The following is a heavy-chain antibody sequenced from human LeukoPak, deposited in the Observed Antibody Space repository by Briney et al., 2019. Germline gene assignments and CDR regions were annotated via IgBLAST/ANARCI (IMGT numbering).Heavy chain of an antibody. CDR1: GYTFTSYG. V-gene: IGHV1-18*01. CDR3: ARADGYNYGDAFDI. CDR2: ISAYNGNT. J-gene: IGHJ3*02. D-gene: IGHD5-24*01. Sequence: ASVKVSCKASGYTFTSYGISWVRQAPGQGLEWMGWISAYNGNTNYAQKLQGRVTMTTDTSTSTAYMELRSLRSADTAVYYCARADGYNYGDAFDIWGQGTMVTVSS.